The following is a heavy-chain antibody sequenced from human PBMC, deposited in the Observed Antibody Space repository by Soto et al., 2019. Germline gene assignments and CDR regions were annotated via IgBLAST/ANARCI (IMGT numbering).Heavy chain of an antibody. D-gene: IGHD4-17*01. CDR2: IYPGDSDT. J-gene: IGHJ4*02. Sequence: GESLKISCKGSGYSFTRYWIAWVRQMPGKGLEWMGIIYPGDSDTRYRPSFQGQVTISADKSISTAYLQWNSLKASDTAMYYCARHSDYGGNSAYWGQGTLVTVSS. CDR3: ARHSDYGGNSAY. V-gene: IGHV5-51*01. CDR1: GYSFTRYW.